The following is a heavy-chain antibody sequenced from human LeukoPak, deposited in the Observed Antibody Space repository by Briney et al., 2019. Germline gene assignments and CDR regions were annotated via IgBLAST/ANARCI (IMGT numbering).Heavy chain of an antibody. CDR3: ASGTSGYPVDY. D-gene: IGHD3-3*01. Sequence: SETLSLTCTVSGGSISSSSYYWGWIRQPPGKGLEWIGSIYYSGSTYYNPSLKSRVTISVDTSKNQFSLKLSSVTAADTAVYYCASGTSGYPVDYWGQGTLVTVSS. V-gene: IGHV4-39*01. J-gene: IGHJ4*02. CDR2: IYYSGST. CDR1: GGSISSSSYY.